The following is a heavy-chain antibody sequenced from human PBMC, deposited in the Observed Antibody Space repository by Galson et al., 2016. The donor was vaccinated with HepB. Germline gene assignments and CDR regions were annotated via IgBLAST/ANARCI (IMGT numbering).Heavy chain of an antibody. CDR3: AKRDLLWFGDPNAFDV. CDR1: GFTFSSYT. Sequence: SLRLSCAASGFTFSSYTMNWVRQAPGKGLEWVSYISSNGATIYYADSVKGRFTLTRDNSKNTLFLHMSSLRAEDTAVYYCAKRDLLWFGDPNAFDVWGQGTMVTVSS. V-gene: IGHV3-48*04. D-gene: IGHD3-10*01. J-gene: IGHJ3*01. CDR2: ISSNGATI.